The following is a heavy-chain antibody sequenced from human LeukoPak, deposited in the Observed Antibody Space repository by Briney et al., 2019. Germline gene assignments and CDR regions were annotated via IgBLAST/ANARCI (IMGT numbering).Heavy chain of an antibody. Sequence: ASVTVSCKASGGTFSSYAISWVRQAPGQGLEWMGRIIPILGIANYAQKFQGRVTITADKSTSTAYMELSSLRSEDTAVYYCAGGSTVTYNFDYWGQGTLVTVSS. V-gene: IGHV1-69*04. J-gene: IGHJ4*02. CDR2: IIPILGIA. CDR1: GGTFSSYA. D-gene: IGHD4-17*01. CDR3: AGGSTVTYNFDY.